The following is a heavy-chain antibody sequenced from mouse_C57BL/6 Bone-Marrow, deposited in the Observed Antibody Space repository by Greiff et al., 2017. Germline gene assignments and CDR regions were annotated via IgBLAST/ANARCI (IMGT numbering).Heavy chain of an antibody. J-gene: IGHJ3*01. CDR1: GYSITSGYY. CDR2: ISYDGIN. Sequence: ESGPGLVKPSQSLSLTCSFTGYSITSGYYWNWIRQFPGNKLEWMGYISYDGINNYNPSLKNRISITRDTSKNQFFLKLNSVTTEDTATYYCASYYSNYVWFAYWGQGTLVTVSA. D-gene: IGHD2-5*01. CDR3: ASYYSNYVWFAY. V-gene: IGHV3-6*01.